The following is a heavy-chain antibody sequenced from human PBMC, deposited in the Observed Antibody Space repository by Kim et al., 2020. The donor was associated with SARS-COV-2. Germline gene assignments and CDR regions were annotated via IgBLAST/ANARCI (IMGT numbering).Heavy chain of an antibody. CDR1: GFIFSNYG. V-gene: IGHV3-30*18. CDR2: ISYDGRNK. D-gene: IGHD6-19*01. Sequence: GGSLRLSCAASGFIFSNYGMHWVRQAPGKGLEWVAVISYDGRNKHYGDAVKGRFTISRDNSKNTLDLEMNNLRDDDTAVYYCAKEDAVAVAGGFDCWGQGTLVTVS. CDR3: AKEDAVAVAGGFDC. J-gene: IGHJ4*02.